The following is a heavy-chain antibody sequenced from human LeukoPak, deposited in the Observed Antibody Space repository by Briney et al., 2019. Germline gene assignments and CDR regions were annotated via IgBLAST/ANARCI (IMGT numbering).Heavy chain of an antibody. Sequence: SETLSLTCAVYGGSFSDYYWNWIRQPPGKGLEWIGEIRHGGSSNYNPSLKSRVTISVDTSKNQFSLKLSSVTAADTAVYYCAREDHRSYDFWSGYYRPFDYWGQGTLVTVSS. D-gene: IGHD3-3*01. CDR3: AREDHRSYDFWSGYYRPFDY. CDR1: GGSFSDYY. J-gene: IGHJ4*02. CDR2: IRHGGSS. V-gene: IGHV4-34*01.